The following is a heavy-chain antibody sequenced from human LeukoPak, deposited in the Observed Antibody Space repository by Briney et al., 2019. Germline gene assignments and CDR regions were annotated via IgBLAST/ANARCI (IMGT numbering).Heavy chain of an antibody. CDR2: INPSGGST. CDR1: GYTFTSYY. Sequence: ASVKVSCKASGYTFTSYYMHWVRQAPGQGLEWMGIINPSGGSTSYAQKFQGRVTMTRDTSISTAYMELSRLRSDDTAVYYCARDISEGFWSGYLYYYYYMDVWGKGTTVTVSS. J-gene: IGHJ6*03. V-gene: IGHV1-46*01. D-gene: IGHD3-3*01. CDR3: ARDISEGFWSGYLYYYYYMDV.